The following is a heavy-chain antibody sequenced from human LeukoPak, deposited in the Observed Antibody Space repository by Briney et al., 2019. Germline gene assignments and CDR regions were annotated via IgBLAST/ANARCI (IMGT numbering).Heavy chain of an antibody. D-gene: IGHD1-26*01. V-gene: IGHV5-51*01. CDR3: GRHQHSGSYGAFDI. CDR1: GYRFTAYW. J-gene: IGHJ3*02. CDR2: IHPGDSDT. Sequence: GESLKISCKGSGYRFTAYWTGWVRQMPGKGLEWVGIIHPGDSDTRYSPSFQGQVTISADKSITTAYLQWSSLKASDTAMYYCGRHQHSGSYGAFDIWGQGTMVTVSS.